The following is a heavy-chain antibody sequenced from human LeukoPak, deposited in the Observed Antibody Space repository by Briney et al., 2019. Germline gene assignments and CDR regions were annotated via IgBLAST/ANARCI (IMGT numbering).Heavy chain of an antibody. CDR2: INSDGSST. CDR1: GFTFSSYW. CDR3: ARDGRATAFDY. D-gene: IGHD1-26*01. Sequence: GGSLRLSCAASGFTFSSYWMHWVRQAPGKGRVWVSRINSDGSSTSYADSVKGRFTISRDNAKNTLYLQMNSLRAEDTAVYYCARDGRATAFDYWGQGTLVTVSS. V-gene: IGHV3-74*01. J-gene: IGHJ4*02.